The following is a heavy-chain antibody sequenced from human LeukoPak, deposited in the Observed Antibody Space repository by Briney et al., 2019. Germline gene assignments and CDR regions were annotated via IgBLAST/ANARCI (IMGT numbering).Heavy chain of an antibody. J-gene: IGHJ4*02. D-gene: IGHD6-6*01. CDR1: GFTFSSYA. Sequence: PGGSLRLSCAASGFTFSSYAMSWVRQAPGKGLEWVSAISGSGGSTYYADPVKGRFTISRDNSKNTLYLQMNSLRAEDTAVYYCAKGGSYSSSSDYFDYWGQGTLVTVSS. CDR3: AKGGSYSSSSDYFDY. CDR2: ISGSGGST. V-gene: IGHV3-23*01.